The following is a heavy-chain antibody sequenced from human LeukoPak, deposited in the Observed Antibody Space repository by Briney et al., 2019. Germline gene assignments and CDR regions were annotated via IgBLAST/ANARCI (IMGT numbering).Heavy chain of an antibody. J-gene: IGHJ4*02. V-gene: IGHV4-39*01. CDR2: IYYSGST. CDR1: GGSVSSGISY. CDR3: ARHLRPPGYSSSWYDY. D-gene: IGHD6-13*01. Sequence: PSETLSLTCSVSGGSVSSGISYWSWIRQPPGKGLEWIGSIYYSGSTYYNPSLKSRVTISVDTSKNQFPLKLSSVTAADTAVYYCARHLRPPGYSSSWYDYWGQGTLVTVSS.